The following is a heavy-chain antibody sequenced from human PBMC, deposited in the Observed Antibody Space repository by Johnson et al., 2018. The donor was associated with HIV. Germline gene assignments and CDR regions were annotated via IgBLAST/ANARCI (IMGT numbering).Heavy chain of an antibody. Sequence: VQLVESGGGVVQPGRSLRLSCAASGFTFSSYAMHWVRQAPGKGLEWVAVISYDGSNKYYADSVKGRFTISRDNSKNTLYLQMNSLRAEDTAVYYCARELVVITADDAFDIWGKGTMVTVSS. CDR2: ISYDGSNK. CDR3: ARELVVITADDAFDI. J-gene: IGHJ3*02. CDR1: GFTFSSYA. V-gene: IGHV3-30*04. D-gene: IGHD2-21*01.